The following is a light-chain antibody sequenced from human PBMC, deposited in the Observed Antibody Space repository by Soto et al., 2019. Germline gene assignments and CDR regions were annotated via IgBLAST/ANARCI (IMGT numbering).Light chain of an antibody. Sequence: QSALTQPASESGSPGQSITISCTGTSSGVGGYNYVSWYQQHPGKAPKLIIYEVSNRPSGVSNRFSGSKSGNTASLTISGLQAEDEADYYCNSYTSKSTGVFGTGTKLTVL. V-gene: IGLV2-14*01. CDR3: NSYTSKSTGV. J-gene: IGLJ1*01. CDR1: SSGVGGYNY. CDR2: EVS.